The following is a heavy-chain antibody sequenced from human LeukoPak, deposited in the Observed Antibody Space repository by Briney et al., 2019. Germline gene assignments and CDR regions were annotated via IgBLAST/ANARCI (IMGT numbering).Heavy chain of an antibody. Sequence: GGSLRLSCAASGFTFSSYAMHRVRQAPGKGLEWVANINEEGSKKYYVESVMGRFTISRDNAKNSLYLQMNTLRAEDTALYYCLQYGAGSTWGQGTQVTVSS. J-gene: IGHJ5*02. D-gene: IGHD3-10*01. CDR2: INEEGSKK. CDR3: LQYGAGST. CDR1: GFTFSSYA. V-gene: IGHV3-7*01.